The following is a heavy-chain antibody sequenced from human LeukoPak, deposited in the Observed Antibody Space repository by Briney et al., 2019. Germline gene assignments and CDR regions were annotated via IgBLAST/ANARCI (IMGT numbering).Heavy chain of an antibody. CDR1: GFTFSSYA. V-gene: IGHV3-30-3*01. CDR2: ISYDGSNK. CDR3: TKDLTGNQDY. D-gene: IGHD1-20*01. J-gene: IGHJ4*02. Sequence: GRSLRLSCAASGFTFSSYAMHWVRQAPGKGLEWVAVISYDGSNKYYADSVKGRFTISRDNSKNTLYLQMNSLRVEDTAVYYCTKDLTGNQDYWGQGTLVTVSS.